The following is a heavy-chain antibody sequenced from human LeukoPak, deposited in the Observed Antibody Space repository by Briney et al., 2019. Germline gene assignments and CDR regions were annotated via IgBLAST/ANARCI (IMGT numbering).Heavy chain of an antibody. CDR2: ISYDGSNK. CDR3: ARSYDSSGYLGGYYFDY. Sequence: GGSLRLSCAASGFTFSSYAMHWVRQAPGKGLEWVAVISYDGSNKYYADSVKGRLTISRDNSKNTLYLQMNSLRAEDTAVYYCARSYDSSGYLGGYYFDYWGQGTPVTVSS. CDR1: GFTFSSYA. D-gene: IGHD3-22*01. J-gene: IGHJ4*02. V-gene: IGHV3-30*04.